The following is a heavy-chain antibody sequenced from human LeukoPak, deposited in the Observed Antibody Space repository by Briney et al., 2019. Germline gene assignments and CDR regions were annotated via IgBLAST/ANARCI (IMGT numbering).Heavy chain of an antibody. Sequence: PGRSLRLSCAASGFTFSSYGMHWVRQAPGKGLEWVATIKGDESAIFYLASVKGRFTISRDNARNLLFLQMNTLRAEDTAVYYCAKLLGDVTTYDYWGQGALVTVSS. D-gene: IGHD1-1*01. CDR2: IKGDESAI. V-gene: IGHV3-7*01. CDR1: GFTFSSYG. J-gene: IGHJ4*02. CDR3: AKLLGDVTTYDY.